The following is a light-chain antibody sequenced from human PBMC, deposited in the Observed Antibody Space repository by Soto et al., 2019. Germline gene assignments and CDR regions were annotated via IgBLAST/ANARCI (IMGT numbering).Light chain of an antibody. CDR2: AAS. CDR1: QGISSW. Sequence: DIQMTQSPSSVSASVGDRVTITCRARQGISSWLAWYQKKTGKAPKLLIYAASSLQSGVPSRFSGSGSGTDFTLTISSLQPEDFATYYCQRANTFPYTFGQRTKLEIK. V-gene: IGKV1-12*02. J-gene: IGKJ2*01. CDR3: QRANTFPYT.